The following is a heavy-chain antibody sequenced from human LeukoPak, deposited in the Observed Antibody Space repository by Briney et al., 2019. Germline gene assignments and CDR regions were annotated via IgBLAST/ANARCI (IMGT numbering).Heavy chain of an antibody. D-gene: IGHD4-23*01. CDR1: GGSISSYY. V-gene: IGHV4-59*04. CDR3: ATTTVVTRDFDY. Sequence: PSETLSLTCTVSGGSISSYYWSWIRQPAGKGLEWIGHIYYSGSIYYNPSLKSRVTMSVDTSKNQFSLKLSSVTAVDTAVYYCATTTVVTRDFDYWGQGTLVTVSS. CDR2: IYYSGSI. J-gene: IGHJ4*02.